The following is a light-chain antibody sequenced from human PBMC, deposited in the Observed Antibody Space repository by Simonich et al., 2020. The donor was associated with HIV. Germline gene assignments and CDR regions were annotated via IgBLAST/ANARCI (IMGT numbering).Light chain of an antibody. CDR2: DAY. V-gene: IGKV3-11*01. J-gene: IGKJ2*01. Sequence: EIVLTQSPATLSVSPGERATLSCMASQSVSSNLAWYQQKPSQAPRLLIYDAYNRAIGTPARCSGSGSGSDFTLTIRSPEPEDFAVYYCQQRSTWSMYTFGRGTKLEIK. CDR1: QSVSSN. CDR3: QQRSTWSMYT.